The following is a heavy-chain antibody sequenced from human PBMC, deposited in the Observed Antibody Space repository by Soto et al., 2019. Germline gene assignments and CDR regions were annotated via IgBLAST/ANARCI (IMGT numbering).Heavy chain of an antibody. D-gene: IGHD6-13*01. V-gene: IGHV4-34*01. J-gene: IGHJ5*02. Sequence: PSETLSLTCAVYGGSFSGYYWSWIRQPPGKGLEWIGEINHSGSTNYNPSLKSRVTISVDTSKNQFSLKLSSVTAADTAVYYCARGRGSSWRTNWFDPWGQGTLVTVSS. CDR1: GGSFSGYY. CDR3: ARGRGSSWRTNWFDP. CDR2: INHSGST.